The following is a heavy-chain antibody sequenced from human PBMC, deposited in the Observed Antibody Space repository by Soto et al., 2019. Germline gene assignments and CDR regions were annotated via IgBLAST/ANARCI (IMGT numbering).Heavy chain of an antibody. CDR3: AREEQTGANYYLDY. V-gene: IGHV1-2*02. J-gene: IGHJ4*02. D-gene: IGHD7-27*01. CDR2: ISPHSGGP. Sequence: ASVKVSCKASGYTFTGYYMHWVRQARGQGLEWMGSISPHSGGPNYAQRFQGRVTMTRDTSMTTVYMEMSGLTSDDTAVYYCAREEQTGANYYLDYWGQGTLVTVSS. CDR1: GYTFTGYY.